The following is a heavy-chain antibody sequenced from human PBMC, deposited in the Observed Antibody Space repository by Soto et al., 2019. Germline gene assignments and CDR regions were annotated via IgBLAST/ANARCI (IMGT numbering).Heavy chain of an antibody. V-gene: IGHV2-5*01. CDR3: AHINSAPEPDVLLWFGELSRGRFDP. D-gene: IGHD3-10*01. CDR2: IYWNDDK. Sequence: SGPTLVNPTQTLTLTCTFSGFSLSTSGVGVGWIRQPPGKALEWLALIYWNDDKRYSPSLKSRLTITKDTSKNQVVLTMTNMDPVDTATYYCAHINSAPEPDVLLWFGELSRGRFDPWGQGTLVTVSS. CDR1: GFSLSTSGVG. J-gene: IGHJ5*02.